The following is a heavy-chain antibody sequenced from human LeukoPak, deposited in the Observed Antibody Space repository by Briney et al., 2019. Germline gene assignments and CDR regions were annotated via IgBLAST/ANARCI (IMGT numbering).Heavy chain of an antibody. CDR1: GFTFSSYW. CDR2: IKQDGSEK. CDR3: ARVQYCGGDCYSWYYYYYMDV. J-gene: IGHJ6*03. D-gene: IGHD2-21*02. Sequence: GGSLRLSCAAYGFTFSSYWMTWVRQAPGKGLEWVANIKQDGSEKYYVDSVKGRFTISRDNAKISLYLQMNSLRAEDTAVYYCARVQYCGGDCYSWYYYYYMDVWGKGTTVTISS. V-gene: IGHV3-7*01.